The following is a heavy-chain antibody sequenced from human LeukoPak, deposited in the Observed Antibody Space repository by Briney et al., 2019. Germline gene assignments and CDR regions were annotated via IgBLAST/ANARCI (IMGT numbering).Heavy chain of an antibody. J-gene: IGHJ4*02. Sequence: GASVKVSCKASGYTFTSYGISWVRQAPGQGLEWMGWISAYNGNTNYAQKLQGRVTMTTDTSTSTAYMELRSLRSDDTAVYYCARDDYYYDTTFLSYWGQGTLVTVSS. CDR2: ISAYNGNT. CDR3: ARDDYYYDTTFLSY. CDR1: GYTFTSYG. V-gene: IGHV1-18*01. D-gene: IGHD3-22*01.